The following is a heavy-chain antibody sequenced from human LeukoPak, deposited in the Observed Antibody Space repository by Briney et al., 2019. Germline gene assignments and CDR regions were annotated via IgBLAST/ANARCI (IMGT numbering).Heavy chain of an antibody. CDR1: GYTFTSYY. CDR2: INPSGGST. J-gene: IGHJ4*02. V-gene: IGHV1-46*01. D-gene: IGHD2-2*01. CDR3: ETSGSSTSCPRDY. Sequence: GASVNVSCKHSGYTFTSYYIHWVRQAPGQGLEWMGIINPSGGSTSYAQKFQGRVTMTRDTSTNTVYMQLGSLRSEDTALYYCETSGSSTSCPRDYWGQGTLVTVSS.